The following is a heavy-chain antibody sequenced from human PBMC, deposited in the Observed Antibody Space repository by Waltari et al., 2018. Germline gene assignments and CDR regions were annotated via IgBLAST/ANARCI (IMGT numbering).Heavy chain of an antibody. J-gene: IGHJ4*02. CDR2: IYYSGST. V-gene: IGHV4-59*01. D-gene: IGHD3-10*01. Sequence: QVQLQESGPGLVKPSETLSLTCTVSGGSIRNYYWIWIRQPPGKGLEWIGYIYYSGSTNYNPSLKSRVTISVDTSKIQFSLNLSSVTAADTTVYYCARSPGSRHYFDYWGQGTLVTVSS. CDR1: GGSIRNYY. CDR3: ARSPGSRHYFDY.